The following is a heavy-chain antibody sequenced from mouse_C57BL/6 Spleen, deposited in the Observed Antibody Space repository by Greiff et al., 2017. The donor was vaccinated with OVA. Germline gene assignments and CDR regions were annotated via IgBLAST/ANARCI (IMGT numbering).Heavy chain of an antibody. J-gene: IGHJ3*01. V-gene: IGHV1-42*01. CDR3: ARGGLGGFAY. D-gene: IGHD3-3*01. CDR1: GYSFTGYY. Sequence: EVQLQQSGPELVKPGASVKISCKASGYSFTGYYMNWVKQSPEKSLEWIGEINPSTGGTTYNQKFKAKATLTVDKSSSTAYMQLKSLTSEDSAVCYCARGGLGGFAYWGQGTLVTVSA. CDR2: INPSTGGT.